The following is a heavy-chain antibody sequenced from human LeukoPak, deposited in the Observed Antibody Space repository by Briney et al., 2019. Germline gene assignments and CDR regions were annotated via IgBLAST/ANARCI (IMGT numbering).Heavy chain of an antibody. V-gene: IGHV4-34*01. CDR3: ARKKDDFWSGYHLTYYFDY. D-gene: IGHD3-3*01. CDR1: GGSFSGYY. CDR2: FNHRGST. Sequence: SETLFLTCAVYGGSFSGYYWCWIRHPPGKGMEWIGEFNHRGSTNNNPSLKSRVTISVDTSKTQFTLKLSSVTAADTAVYYCARKKDDFWSGYHLTYYFDYWGQGNLVTVSS. J-gene: IGHJ4*02.